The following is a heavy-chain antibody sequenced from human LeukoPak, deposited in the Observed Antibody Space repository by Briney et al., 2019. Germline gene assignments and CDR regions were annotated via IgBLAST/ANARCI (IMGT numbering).Heavy chain of an antibody. CDR2: IFYSGST. D-gene: IGHD1-26*01. CDR3: ARESERGAYYYYYMDV. J-gene: IGHJ6*03. Sequence: PSETLSLTCIVSGGSISSSIYYWGWIRQPPGKGLEWIGSIFYSGSTYYNPSLKSRVTISVDTSKNQLSLKLRSVTAADTAVYYCARESERGAYYYYYMDVWGKGTTVTVSS. V-gene: IGHV4-39*07. CDR1: GGSISSSIYY.